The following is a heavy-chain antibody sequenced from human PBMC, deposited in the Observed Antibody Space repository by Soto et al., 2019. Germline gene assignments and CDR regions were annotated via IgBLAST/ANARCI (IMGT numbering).Heavy chain of an antibody. CDR3: AAEIYLSGNCCHFDY. V-gene: IGHV1-69*02. J-gene: IGHJ4*02. CDR1: GGTFSSYT. Sequence: SVKVSCKASGGTFSSYTISWVRQAPGQGLEWMGRIIPILGIANYAQKFQGRVTITADKSTSTAYMELSSLRSEDTAVYYCAAEIYLSGNCCHFDYWGQGTLVTVSS. CDR2: IIPILGIA. D-gene: IGHD2-15*01.